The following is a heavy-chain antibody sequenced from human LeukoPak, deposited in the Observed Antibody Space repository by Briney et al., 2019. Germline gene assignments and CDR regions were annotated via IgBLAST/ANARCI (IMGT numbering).Heavy chain of an antibody. CDR3: ARSEYCSSTSCPTNFDY. Sequence: ASVKVSCKASGYTFTGYYMHWVRQAPGQGLEWMGLSNPNSGGTNYAQKLQGRVTMTTDTYTSTDYMELRSLRSDDTAVYYCARSEYCSSTSCPTNFDYRGQGTLVTVSS. D-gene: IGHD2-2*01. V-gene: IGHV1-2*02. J-gene: IGHJ4*02. CDR2: SNPNSGGT. CDR1: GYTFTGYY.